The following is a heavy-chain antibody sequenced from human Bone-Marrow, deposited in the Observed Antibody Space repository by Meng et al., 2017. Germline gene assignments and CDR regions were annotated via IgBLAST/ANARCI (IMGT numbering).Heavy chain of an antibody. J-gene: IGHJ2*01. V-gene: IGHV4-31*03. Sequence: QVHLKESGPGLVNPSQTLSLTCTVSGASISSGNHYWSWIRQHPGKGLEYIGYIYYSGSTYYNPSLKSRVIISVDTSKNQFSLRLNSVTAADTAVYYCASLYGDSSVWYLDLWGRGTLVTVSS. D-gene: IGHD4-17*01. CDR3: ASLYGDSSVWYLDL. CDR1: GASISSGNHY. CDR2: IYYSGST.